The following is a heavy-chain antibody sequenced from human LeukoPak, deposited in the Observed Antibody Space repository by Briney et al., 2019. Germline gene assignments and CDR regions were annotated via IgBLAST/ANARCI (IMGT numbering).Heavy chain of an antibody. D-gene: IGHD3-3*01. CDR1: GFTFSSYA. V-gene: IGHV3-23*01. Sequence: GGSLRLSCAASGFTFSSYAMSWVRQAPGKGLEWVSAISGSGGSTYYADSVKGRFTISRDNSKNTLYLQMKSLRAEDTAVYYCAKGVRFLEWLLFDYWGQGTLVTVSS. CDR2: ISGSGGST. CDR3: AKGVRFLEWLLFDY. J-gene: IGHJ4*02.